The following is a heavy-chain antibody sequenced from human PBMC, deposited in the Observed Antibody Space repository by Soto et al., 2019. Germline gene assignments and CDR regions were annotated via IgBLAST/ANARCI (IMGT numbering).Heavy chain of an antibody. V-gene: IGHV3-33*01. CDR3: AREFRSGSYYRAQYFDY. Sequence: ESGGGVVQPGRSLRLSCAASGFTFSSYGMHWVRQAPGKGLEWVAVIWYDGSNKYYADSVKGRFTISRDNSKNTLYLQMNSLRAEDTAVYYCAREFRSGSYYRAQYFDYWGQGTLVTVSS. D-gene: IGHD1-26*01. CDR1: GFTFSSYG. J-gene: IGHJ4*02. CDR2: IWYDGSNK.